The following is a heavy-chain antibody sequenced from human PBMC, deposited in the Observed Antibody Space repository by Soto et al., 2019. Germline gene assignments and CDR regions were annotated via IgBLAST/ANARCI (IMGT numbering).Heavy chain of an antibody. Sequence: QVQLVESGGGVVQPGRSLRLSCAASGFTFSSYGMHWVRQAPGKGLEWVAVIWYDGSNKYYADSVKGRFTISRDNSKNTLYLQMNSLRAEDTAVYYCARDPRDIAVAGTREGLSRDVGDAWGQGTLVTVSS. CDR2: IWYDGSNK. CDR1: GFTFSSYG. CDR3: ARDPRDIAVAGTREGLSRDVGDA. V-gene: IGHV3-33*01. J-gene: IGHJ5*02. D-gene: IGHD6-19*01.